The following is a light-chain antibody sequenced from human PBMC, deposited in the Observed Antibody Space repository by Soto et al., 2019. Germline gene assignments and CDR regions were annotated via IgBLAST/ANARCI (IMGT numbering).Light chain of an antibody. Sequence: QPVLTQPPSMSGAPGQRVTISCTGSSSNIGAGYDVHWYQQHPGTAPKLLIFDNNNRPSGVPDRFSGSKSDTSASLAITGLRAEDEADYYCQSFDTSLSGFVVFGGGTKPTVL. CDR1: SSNIGAGYD. CDR3: QSFDTSLSGFVV. J-gene: IGLJ2*01. V-gene: IGLV1-40*01. CDR2: DNN.